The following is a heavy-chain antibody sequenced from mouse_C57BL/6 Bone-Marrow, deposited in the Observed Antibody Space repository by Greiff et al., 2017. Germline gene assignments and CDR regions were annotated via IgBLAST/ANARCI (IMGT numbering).Heavy chain of an antibody. CDR2: IYPGNSDT. Sequence: VQLKQSGTVLARPGASVKMSCKTSGYTFTSYWMHWVKQRPGQGLEWIGAIYPGNSDTSYNQKFKGKAKLTAVTSASTAYMERSSLTNEDSAVYYCTREAYYGSYWYFDVWGTGTTVTVSS. D-gene: IGHD1-1*01. J-gene: IGHJ1*03. V-gene: IGHV1-5*01. CDR1: GYTFTSYW. CDR3: TREAYYGSYWYFDV.